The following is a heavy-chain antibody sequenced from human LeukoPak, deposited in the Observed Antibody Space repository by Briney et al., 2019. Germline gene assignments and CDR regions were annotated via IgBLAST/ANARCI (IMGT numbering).Heavy chain of an antibody. D-gene: IGHD4-23*01. CDR3: ARLSVGTILPYYFDY. Sequence: SETLSLTCSVSGGSVTTSSYYWGWIRQPPEKGLEWIGSIYYTGGTYYSPSLKSRVTISVATSKNQFSLKLSSVTAADTAVYYCARLSVGTILPYYFDYWGQGTLVTVSS. CDR1: GGSVTTSSYY. CDR2: IYYTGGT. V-gene: IGHV4-39*07. J-gene: IGHJ4*02.